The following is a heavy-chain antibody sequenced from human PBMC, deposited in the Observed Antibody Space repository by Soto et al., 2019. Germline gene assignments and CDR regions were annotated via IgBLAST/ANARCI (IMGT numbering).Heavy chain of an antibody. CDR1: GGSISSGGYS. CDR2: IYHSGST. D-gene: IGHD2-8*01. Sequence: SSETLSLTCAVSGGSISSGGYSWSWIRQPPGKGLEWIGYIYHSGSTNYNPSLKSRVTISVDKSKNQFSLKLSSVTAADTAVYYCAKTKTPHVRNGMDVWGQGTTVTVSS. J-gene: IGHJ6*02. V-gene: IGHV4-30-2*01. CDR3: AKTKTPHVRNGMDV.